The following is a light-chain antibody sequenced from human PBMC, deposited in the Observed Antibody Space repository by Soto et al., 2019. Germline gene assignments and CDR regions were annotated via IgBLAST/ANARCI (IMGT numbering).Light chain of an antibody. V-gene: IGKV3-20*01. Sequence: IVWTHSPGTLSLSPREIATLSCRASQSVSSSYLAWYQQKPGQAPRLLIYGASSRATGIPDRFSGSGSGTDFTLTISRLEPEDFAVYYCQQYGSSPPWTFGQGAKVDIK. J-gene: IGKJ1*01. CDR3: QQYGSSPPWT. CDR2: GAS. CDR1: QSVSSSY.